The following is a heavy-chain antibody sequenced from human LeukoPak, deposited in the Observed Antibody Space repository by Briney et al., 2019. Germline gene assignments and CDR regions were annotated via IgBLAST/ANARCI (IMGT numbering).Heavy chain of an antibody. Sequence: GGSLRLSCAASGFTVSSNYMSWVRQAPGKGLEWVSAISGSGGGTYYADSVKGRFTISRDNSKNTLYLQMNSLRAEDTAVYYCAKPSLKAGYPFSYFDYWGQGTLVTVSS. V-gene: IGHV3-23*01. CDR3: AKPSLKAGYPFSYFDY. J-gene: IGHJ4*02. CDR2: ISGSGGGT. CDR1: GFTVSSNY. D-gene: IGHD6-13*01.